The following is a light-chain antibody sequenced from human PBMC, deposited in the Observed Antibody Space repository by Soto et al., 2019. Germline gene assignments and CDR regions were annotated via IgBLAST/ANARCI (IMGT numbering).Light chain of an antibody. J-gene: IGKJ2*01. CDR3: HQYHNWPPYT. CDR1: QSVSHD. V-gene: IGKV3-15*01. CDR2: GAS. Sequence: EIVMTQSPATLSVSPGERATLSCRASQSVSHDLAWYQQKPGQAPRLLMYGASTRATGIPARFSGSGSGTEFTLTISSLQSEDFAVYYCHQYHNWPPYTFGQGTKLEIK.